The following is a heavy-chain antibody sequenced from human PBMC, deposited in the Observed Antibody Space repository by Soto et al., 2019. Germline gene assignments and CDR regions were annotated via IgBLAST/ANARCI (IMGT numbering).Heavy chain of an antibody. CDR3: AREGSYYDFWSGYYHLDY. V-gene: IGHV1-3*01. Sequence: QVQLVQSGAEVKKPGASVKVSCKASGYTFTSYAMHWVRQAPGQRLEWMGWINAGNGNTKYSQKFQGRVTITRDTSARTAYMELSSLRSEDTAVYYCAREGSYYDFWSGYYHLDYWGQGTLVTVSS. D-gene: IGHD3-3*01. CDR2: INAGNGNT. CDR1: GYTFTSYA. J-gene: IGHJ4*02.